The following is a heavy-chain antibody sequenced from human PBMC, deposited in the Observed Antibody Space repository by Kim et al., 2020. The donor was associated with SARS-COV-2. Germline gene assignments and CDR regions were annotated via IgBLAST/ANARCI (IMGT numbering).Heavy chain of an antibody. J-gene: IGHJ4*02. CDR3: AKDTGYSSGGIDY. D-gene: IGHD6-19*01. V-gene: IGHV3-9*01. Sequence: GYADSVKGRFTISRDNAQNSLYLHMNSLRAEDTALYYCAKDTGYSSGGIDYWCQGTLVTVSS.